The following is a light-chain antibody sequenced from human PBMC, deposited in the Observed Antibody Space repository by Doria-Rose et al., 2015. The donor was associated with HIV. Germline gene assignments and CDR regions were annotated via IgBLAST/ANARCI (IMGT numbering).Light chain of an antibody. CDR1: QDINNF. CDR3: QKYNSAPLT. J-gene: IGKJ4*01. CDR2: AAS. V-gene: IGKV1-27*01. Sequence: TQSPSSLSASVGDRVTITCRASQDINNFLAWYQQKPGKLPKLLIYAASTLHSGVPSRFSGSGSGTDFTLTISSLQPEDVATYYCQKYNSAPLTFGGGTRVESK.